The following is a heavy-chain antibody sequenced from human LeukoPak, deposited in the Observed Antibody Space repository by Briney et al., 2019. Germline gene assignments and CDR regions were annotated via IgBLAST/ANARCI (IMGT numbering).Heavy chain of an antibody. CDR2: IYYSGST. Sequence: PSETLSLTCTVSGGSISSSSYYWGWIRQPPGKGLEWIGSIYYSGSTYYNPSLKSRVTISVDTSKNQFSLKLSSVTAADTAVYYCAKELNPGNNWFDPWGQGTLVTVSS. CDR3: AKELNPGNNWFDP. J-gene: IGHJ5*02. D-gene: IGHD3-10*01. V-gene: IGHV4-39*07. CDR1: GGSISSSSYY.